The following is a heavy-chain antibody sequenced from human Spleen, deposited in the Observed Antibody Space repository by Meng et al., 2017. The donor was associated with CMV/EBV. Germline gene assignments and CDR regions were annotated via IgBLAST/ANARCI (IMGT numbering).Heavy chain of an antibody. CDR1: GGSISGYY. CDR3: ARDASRFDP. CDR2: IYYSGST. Sequence: SETLSLTCVVYGGSISGYYWSWIRQHPGKGLEWIGYIYYSGSTYYNPSLKSRVTISVDTSKNQFSLKLRSVTAADAAVYYCARDASRFDPWGQGTLVTVSS. V-gene: IGHV4-31*11. J-gene: IGHJ5*02.